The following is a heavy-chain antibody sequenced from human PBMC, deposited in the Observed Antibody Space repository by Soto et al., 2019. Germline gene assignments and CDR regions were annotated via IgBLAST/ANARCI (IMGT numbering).Heavy chain of an antibody. D-gene: IGHD3-10*01. CDR3: ASEVRLWFGEFSFDY. CDR2: IYYSGST. Sequence: SETLSLTCTVSGGSISSSSYYWGWIRQPPGKGLEWIGSIYYSGSTYYNPSLKSRVTISVDTSKNQFSLKLSSVTAADTAVYYCASEVRLWFGEFSFDYWGQGTLVTVSS. CDR1: GGSISSSSYY. J-gene: IGHJ4*02. V-gene: IGHV4-39*01.